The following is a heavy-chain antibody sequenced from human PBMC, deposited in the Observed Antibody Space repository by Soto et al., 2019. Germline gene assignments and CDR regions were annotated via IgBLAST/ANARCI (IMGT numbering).Heavy chain of an antibody. CDR2: IYYSGST. J-gene: IGHJ4*02. CDR1: SAPVSSSTYT. V-gene: IGHV4-39*01. Sequence: SETLSLTCTVSSAPVSSSTYTWGWIRQPPGKGLEWIGSIYYSGSTYYNPSLNSRVTVSVDTSKNQFSLKVTSVTAADTAVYYCATRSPAFDYWGQGTLVTVSS. CDR3: ATRSPAFDY.